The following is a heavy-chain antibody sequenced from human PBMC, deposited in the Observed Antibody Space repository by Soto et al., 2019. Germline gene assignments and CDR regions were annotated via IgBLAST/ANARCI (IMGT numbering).Heavy chain of an antibody. J-gene: IGHJ5*02. Sequence: QVQLAESGGGVVQPGRSLRLSCAASGFPFSRYEIHWVRQVPSRELEWVALISHDGSNKYYVDSVKGRFINSRENSENTVYLQMNSMRTEDTALYYCSKDADFDTRKLHHWGQGTLVTVSS. V-gene: IGHV3-30*18. CDR1: GFPFSRYE. CDR3: SKDADFDTRKLHH. CDR2: ISHDGSNK. D-gene: IGHD3-22*01.